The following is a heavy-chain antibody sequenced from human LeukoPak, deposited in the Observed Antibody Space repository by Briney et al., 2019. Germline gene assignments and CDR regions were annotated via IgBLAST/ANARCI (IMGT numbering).Heavy chain of an antibody. CDR1: GGSISSYY. J-gene: IGHJ4*02. CDR2: IYYSGNT. D-gene: IGHD5-12*01. CDR3: ARYHSGYDDY. V-gene: IGHV4-59*12. Sequence: SETLSLTCTVSGGSISSYYLSWIRQPPGKGLEWIGYIYYSGNTYYNPSLKSRVTISVDTSKNQFSLKLSSVTAADTAVYYCARYHSGYDDYWGQGTLVTVSS.